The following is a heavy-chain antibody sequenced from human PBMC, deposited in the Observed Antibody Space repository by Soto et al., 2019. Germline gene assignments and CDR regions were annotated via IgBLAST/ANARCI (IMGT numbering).Heavy chain of an antibody. CDR2: IIPIFGTA. Sequence: SVKVSCKASGGTFSSYAISWVRQAPGQGLEWMGGIIPIFGTANYAQKFQGRVTITADVSTSTAYMELSSLRSEDTAVYYCARELYSCGAECPYYMDYWGQGTPVTVSS. V-gene: IGHV1-69*13. CDR1: GGTFSSYA. J-gene: IGHJ4*02. D-gene: IGHD2-21*01. CDR3: ARELYSCGAECPYYMDY.